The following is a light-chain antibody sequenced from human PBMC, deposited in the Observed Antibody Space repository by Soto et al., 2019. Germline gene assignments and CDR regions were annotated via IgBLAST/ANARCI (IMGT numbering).Light chain of an antibody. J-gene: IGLJ1*01. V-gene: IGLV2-14*01. Sequence: QPALTQPASVSGSPRQSITISCTGTSSDVGGYNYVSWYQQHPGKAPKLMIYDVSNRPSGVSNRFSGSKSGNTASLTISGLQAGDEADYYCSSYTSSSAPPYVFGTGTKVTVL. CDR2: DVS. CDR1: SSDVGGYNY. CDR3: SSYTSSSAPPYV.